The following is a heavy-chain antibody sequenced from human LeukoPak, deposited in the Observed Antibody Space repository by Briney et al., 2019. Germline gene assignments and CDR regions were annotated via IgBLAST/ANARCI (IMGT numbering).Heavy chain of an antibody. J-gene: IGHJ4*02. Sequence: PSETLSLTSTVSGGSISSYYWSWIRQPPGKGLEWIGYIYYSGSTNYNPSLKSRVTISVDTSKNQFSLKLSSVTAADTAVYYCARAGERWSPAGYWGQGTLVTVSS. V-gene: IGHV4-59*01. CDR1: GGSISSYY. D-gene: IGHD6-13*01. CDR2: IYYSGST. CDR3: ARAGERWSPAGY.